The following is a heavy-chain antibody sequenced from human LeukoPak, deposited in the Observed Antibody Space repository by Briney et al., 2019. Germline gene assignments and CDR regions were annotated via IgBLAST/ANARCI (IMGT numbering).Heavy chain of an antibody. Sequence: SQTLSLTCAISGDSVSSNSAAWNWIRQSPSRDLEWLGRTYYRSKWYNDYAVSVKSRITINPDTSKNQFSLQLNSVTPEDTAVXXXXXXXXXXNSGYDPEFDYWGQGTLVTVSS. J-gene: IGHJ4*02. CDR2: TYYRSKWYN. D-gene: IGHD5-12*01. V-gene: IGHV6-1*01. CDR1: GDSVSSNSAA. CDR3: XXXXXXXNSGYDPEFDY.